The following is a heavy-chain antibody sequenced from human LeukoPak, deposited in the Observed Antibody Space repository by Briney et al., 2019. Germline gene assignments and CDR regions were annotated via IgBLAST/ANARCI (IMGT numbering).Heavy chain of an antibody. D-gene: IGHD3-10*01. CDR1: GFTFSSYG. CDR2: ISISSGTI. J-gene: IGHJ3*02. Sequence: GGSLRLSCAASGFTFSSYGMHWVRQAPGKGLEWVSYISISSGTIKYADSVKGRFTISRDNSKNTLYLQMNSLRAEDTAVYYCANLGYYGSGSYYVSDAFDIWGQGTMVTVSS. V-gene: IGHV3-48*01. CDR3: ANLGYYGSGSYYVSDAFDI.